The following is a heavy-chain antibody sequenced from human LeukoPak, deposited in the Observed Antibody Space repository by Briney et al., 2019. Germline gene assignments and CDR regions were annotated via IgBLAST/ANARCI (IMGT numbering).Heavy chain of an antibody. CDR2: ISGSGGST. V-gene: IGHV3-23*01. Sequence: QSGGSLRLSCAASGFTFSSYAMSWVRQAPGKGLEWVSAISGSGGSTYYADSVKGRFTISRDNSKDTLYLQMNSLRAEDTAVYYCAKDGRAYDFWSGYQPYYFDYWGQGTLVTVSS. CDR1: GFTFSSYA. D-gene: IGHD3-3*01. J-gene: IGHJ4*02. CDR3: AKDGRAYDFWSGYQPYYFDY.